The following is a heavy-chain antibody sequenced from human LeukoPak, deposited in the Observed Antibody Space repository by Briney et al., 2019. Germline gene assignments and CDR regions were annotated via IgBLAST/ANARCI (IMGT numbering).Heavy chain of an antibody. CDR2: ISYDGSDK. Sequence: GRSLRLSCAASRFTFSNYVMHWVRQAPGKGLEWVAVISYDGSDKYYADSVKGRFTISRDNSKNTLYLQMNSLRAEDTAVYYCARTYYDILTGYNPYFDYWGQGTLVTVSS. D-gene: IGHD3-9*01. CDR3: ARTYYDILTGYNPYFDY. J-gene: IGHJ4*02. CDR1: RFTFSNYV. V-gene: IGHV3-30*03.